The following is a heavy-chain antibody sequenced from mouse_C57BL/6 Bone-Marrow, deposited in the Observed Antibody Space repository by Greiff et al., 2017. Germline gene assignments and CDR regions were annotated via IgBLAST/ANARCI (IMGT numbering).Heavy chain of an antibody. D-gene: IGHD2-4*01. Sequence: QVQLQQPGAELVRPGTSVKLSCKASGYTFTSYWMHWVKQRPGQGLEWIGVIDPSDSYTNYNQKFKGKATLTVDTSSSTAYMQLSSLTSEDSAVYYCARDYDYAFYLDYWGQGTTLTVSS. J-gene: IGHJ2*01. V-gene: IGHV1-59*01. CDR2: IDPSDSYT. CDR1: GYTFTSYW. CDR3: ARDYDYAFYLDY.